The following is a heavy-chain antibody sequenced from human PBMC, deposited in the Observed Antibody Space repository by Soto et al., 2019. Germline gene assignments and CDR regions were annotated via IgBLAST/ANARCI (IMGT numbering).Heavy chain of an antibody. CDR1: GYTFTSYG. CDR2: INPSGGSP. J-gene: IGHJ4*02. D-gene: IGHD3-16*02. Sequence: ASVKVSCKASGYTFTSYGISWVRQAPGQGLEWMGIINPSGGSPNYAQKFQGRVTMTRDTSTSTVYMELSSLRSEDTAVYYCARSMITFGGVIVNFDYWGQGTLVTVSS. CDR3: ARSMITFGGVIVNFDY. V-gene: IGHV1-46*03.